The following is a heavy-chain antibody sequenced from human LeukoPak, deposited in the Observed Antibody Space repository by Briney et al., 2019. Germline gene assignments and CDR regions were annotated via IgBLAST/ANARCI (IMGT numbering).Heavy chain of an antibody. CDR1: GGSISSYY. D-gene: IGHD1-14*01. CDR2: INHSGST. Sequence: PSETLSLTCTVSGGSISSYYWSWIRQPPGKGLEWIGEINHSGSTNYNPSLKSRVTISVDTSKNQFSLKLSSVTAADTAVYYCARGRYGLGFDYWGQGTLVTVSS. CDR3: ARGRYGLGFDY. J-gene: IGHJ4*02. V-gene: IGHV4-34*01.